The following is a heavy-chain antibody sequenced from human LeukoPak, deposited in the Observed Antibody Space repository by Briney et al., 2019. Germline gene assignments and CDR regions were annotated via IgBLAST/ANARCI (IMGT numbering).Heavy chain of an antibody. J-gene: IGHJ6*02. V-gene: IGHV1-69*13. CDR3: ARPDIVATNYYYYGMDV. CDR2: IIPIFGTA. CDR1: GGTFSSYA. D-gene: IGHD5-12*01. Sequence: SVKVSCKASGGTFSSYAISWVRQAPGQGLEWMGGIIPIFGTANYAQKFQGRVTITADESTSTAYMELSSLRSEDTAVYYCARPDIVATNYYYYGMDVWGQGTTVTVSS.